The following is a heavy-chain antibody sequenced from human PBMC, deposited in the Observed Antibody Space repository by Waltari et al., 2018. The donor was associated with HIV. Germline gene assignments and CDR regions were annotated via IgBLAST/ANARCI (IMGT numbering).Heavy chain of an antibody. CDR2: ISSSHTQM. D-gene: IGHD3-16*01. J-gene: IGHJ4*02. CDR1: GFTFSNFS. Sequence: EVHLLESGGGLVKPGGSLRLSCAVSGFTFSNFSMNWVRQAPGKGLEWVSAISSSHTQMSYADSVKGRFTIFRDNAKKSLYLQMNSLRDEDTAVYYCVRGAGRDLLLFGGDFWGQGTLVTVSS. CDR3: VRGAGRDLLLFGGDF. V-gene: IGHV3-21*01.